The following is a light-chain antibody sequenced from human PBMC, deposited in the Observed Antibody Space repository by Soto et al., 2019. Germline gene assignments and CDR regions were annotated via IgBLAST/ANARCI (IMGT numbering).Light chain of an antibody. Sequence: DIQMTQSPSSLSASVGDKVTITCRASQGIRNALAWYQQKPGKAPKRLIYGASTLQSGVPSRFSSSGSATEFTLTITSLQPEDFATYYCVQHDTDPLTFGGGTKVDIK. J-gene: IGKJ4*01. CDR1: QGIRNA. V-gene: IGKV1-17*01. CDR2: GAS. CDR3: VQHDTDPLT.